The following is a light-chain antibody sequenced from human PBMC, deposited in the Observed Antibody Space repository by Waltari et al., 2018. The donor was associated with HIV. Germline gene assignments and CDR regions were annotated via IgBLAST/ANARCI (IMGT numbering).Light chain of an antibody. J-gene: IGLJ2*01. CDR2: EVY. V-gene: IGLV2-23*02. CDR1: SSDVGGYNL. Sequence: QSALTQPASVSGSFGQSITISCTGTSSDVGGYNLVSWYQHHPGKAPKLIIYEVYKRPAWCSIPVSGSKSGNSASLTISGLQAEDEADYYCCSYAGSNIPFGGGTKVTVL. CDR3: CSYAGSNIP.